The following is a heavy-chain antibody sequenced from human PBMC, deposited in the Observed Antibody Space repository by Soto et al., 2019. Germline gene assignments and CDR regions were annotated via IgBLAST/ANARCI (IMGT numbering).Heavy chain of an antibody. CDR1: GFTFSSYA. CDR2: ISGSGGTE. CDR3: AKGRGHNWNFAY. J-gene: IGHJ4*02. Sequence: EVQLLESGGGSVQPGGSLRLSCAASGFTFSSYAMHWVRRPPGKGLEWVSSISGSGGTEYYAAYVKGRFSISRDSLVNTLYLQMNSLRAEDTAVYYCAKGRGHNWNFAYWGQGTLVTVS. V-gene: IGHV3-23*01. D-gene: IGHD1-20*01.